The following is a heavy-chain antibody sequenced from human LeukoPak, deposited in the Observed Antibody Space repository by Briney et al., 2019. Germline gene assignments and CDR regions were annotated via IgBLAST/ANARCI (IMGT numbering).Heavy chain of an antibody. D-gene: IGHD6-13*01. V-gene: IGHV4-59*08. Sequence: SETLSLTCTVSGGSISSYYWSWIRQPPGKGLEWIGYIYYSGSTNYNPSLKSRVTISVDTSKNQFSLKLSSVTAADTAVYYCASMYGSSWYFLDYWGQGTLVTVSS. CDR1: GGSISSYY. J-gene: IGHJ4*02. CDR3: ASMYGSSWYFLDY. CDR2: IYYSGST.